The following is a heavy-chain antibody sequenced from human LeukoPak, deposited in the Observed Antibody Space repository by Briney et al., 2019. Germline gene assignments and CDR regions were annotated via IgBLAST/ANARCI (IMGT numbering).Heavy chain of an antibody. CDR2: IVGSGGST. CDR1: GFTFSDHY. V-gene: IGHV3-23*01. D-gene: IGHD3-22*01. CDR3: AKPPNYDSDAPQVDY. Sequence: PGGSLRLSCAASGFTFSDHYMDWVRQAPGKGLEWVSGIVGSGGSTYYANSVKGRFTISRDNSKNTLYLQMNSLRAEDTAVYYCAKPPNYDSDAPQVDYWGQGTLVTVSS. J-gene: IGHJ4*02.